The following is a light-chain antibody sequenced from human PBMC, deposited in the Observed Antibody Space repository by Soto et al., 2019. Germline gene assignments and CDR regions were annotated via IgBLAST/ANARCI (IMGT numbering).Light chain of an antibody. CDR3: QSHDSSLSGYV. CDR2: ANN. V-gene: IGLV1-40*01. J-gene: IGLJ1*01. CDR1: SSNIGAGYD. Sequence: QPVLTQPPSVSGAPGQRVTISCTGSSSNIGAGYDVHWYQQLPGTVPKLLIYANNNRPSGVPDRFSGSKSGTSASLAITGLQAEDEADYYCQSHDSSLSGYVFGTGTKLTVL.